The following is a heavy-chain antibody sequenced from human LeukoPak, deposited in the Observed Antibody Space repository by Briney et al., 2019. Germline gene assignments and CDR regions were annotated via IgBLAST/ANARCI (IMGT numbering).Heavy chain of an antibody. V-gene: IGHV4-39*01. CDR1: GGSISSSSYY. J-gene: IGHJ4*02. CDR3: ARHGRERYGYGSYFDY. CDR2: IYYSGST. D-gene: IGHD5-18*01. Sequence: SETLSLTCTVSGGSISSSSYYWGWIRQPPGKGLEWIGSIYYSGSTYYNPSLKSRVTISVDTSKNQFSLKLSSVTAADTAVYYCARHGRERYGYGSYFDYWGQGTLVTVSS.